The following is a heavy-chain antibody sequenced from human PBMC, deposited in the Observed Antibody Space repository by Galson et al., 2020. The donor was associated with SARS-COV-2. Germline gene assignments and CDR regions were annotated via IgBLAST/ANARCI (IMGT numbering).Heavy chain of an antibody. CDR2: IWYDGSNK. CDR3: AREGSVGATTGMDY. Sequence: GESLKISCAASGFTFSSYGMHWVRQAPGKGLEWVAVIWYDGSNKYYADSVKGRFTISRDNSKNTLYLQMNSLRAEDTAVYYCAREGSVGATTGMDYWGQGTLGTVSS. CDR1: GFTFSSYG. J-gene: IGHJ4*02. D-gene: IGHD1-26*01. V-gene: IGHV3-33*01.